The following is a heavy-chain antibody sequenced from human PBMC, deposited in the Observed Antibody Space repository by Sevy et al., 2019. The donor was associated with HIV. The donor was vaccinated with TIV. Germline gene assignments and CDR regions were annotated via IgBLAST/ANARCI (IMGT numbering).Heavy chain of an antibody. Sequence: GGSLRLSCAASGFTFSDHYMDWVRQAPGKGLEWIGRSRNKANSYTTEYAASVKGRFTISRDESKNSLYLQMNSLKSEDTAIYYFTRALIVVAGFFRYYHGMDVWGQGTTVTVSS. CDR1: GFTFSDHY. J-gene: IGHJ6*02. D-gene: IGHD6-19*01. CDR3: TRALIVVAGFFRYYHGMDV. CDR2: SRNKANSYTT. V-gene: IGHV3-72*01.